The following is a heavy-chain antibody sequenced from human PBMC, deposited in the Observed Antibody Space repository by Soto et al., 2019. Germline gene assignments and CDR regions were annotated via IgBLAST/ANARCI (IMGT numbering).Heavy chain of an antibody. CDR2: INHSGNT. CDR1: GGSFSGYY. D-gene: IGHD6-13*01. J-gene: IGHJ4*02. CDR3: ARHHVRGRTIAGAAEF. Sequence: QVQLQRWGAGLLKPSETLSLTCAVYGGSFSGYYWSWIRQPPGKGLEWIGEINHSGNTNYNPSLKSRVTISVDTSKNQLFLNLSSVTAADTAMYYCARHHVRGRTIAGAAEFWGQGTLVTVSS. V-gene: IGHV4-34*01.